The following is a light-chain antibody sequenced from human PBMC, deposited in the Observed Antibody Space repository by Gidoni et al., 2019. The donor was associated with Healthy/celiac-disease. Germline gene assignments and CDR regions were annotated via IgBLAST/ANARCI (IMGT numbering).Light chain of an antibody. CDR2: GAS. V-gene: IGKV3-15*01. CDR3: QQYNNWPPEYT. CDR1: QRVSSN. J-gene: IGKJ2*01. Sequence: EIVMTQSPATLSVSPGERATLSRSASQRVSSNLAWYQQKPGQAPRLLIYGASTRANGIPDRLSGSGSGTEFTLTISSLQSEDFAVYCCQQYNNWPPEYTFGQGTRLEIK.